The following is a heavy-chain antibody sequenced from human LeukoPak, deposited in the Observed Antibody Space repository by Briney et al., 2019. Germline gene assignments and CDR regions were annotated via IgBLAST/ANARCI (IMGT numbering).Heavy chain of an antibody. CDR1: GGTFSSYA. D-gene: IGHD3-10*01. V-gene: IGHV1-69*05. Sequence: GASVKVSCKASGGTFSSYAISWVRQAPGQGLEWMGRIIHIFGTANYAQKFQGRVTITTDESTSTAYMELNSLRSEDTAVYYCARGGYYGSGSYYNLYYMDVWGKGTTVTVSS. J-gene: IGHJ6*03. CDR3: ARGGYYGSGSYYNLYYMDV. CDR2: IIHIFGTA.